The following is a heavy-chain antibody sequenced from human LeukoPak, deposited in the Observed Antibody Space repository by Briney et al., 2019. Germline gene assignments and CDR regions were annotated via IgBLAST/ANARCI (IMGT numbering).Heavy chain of an antibody. D-gene: IGHD6-13*01. CDR1: GFTFGDYA. CDR2: INCKSNNI. CDR3: ARDRAGYFYAMDV. V-gene: IGHV3-9*01. Sequence: PGRSLRLSCAASGFTFGDYAMHWVRQAPGKGLEWVSGINCKSNNIGYADSVKGRFTISRDNAKNSLYLQMNSLRTEDTALYYCARDRAGYFYAMDVWGQGTSVTVSS. J-gene: IGHJ6*02.